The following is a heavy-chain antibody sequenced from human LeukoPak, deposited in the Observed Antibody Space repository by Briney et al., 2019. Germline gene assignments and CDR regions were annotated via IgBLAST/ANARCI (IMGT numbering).Heavy chain of an antibody. CDR2: ISGSGGST. CDR3: AKDQSYPDFDY. V-gene: IGHV3-23*01. J-gene: IGHJ4*02. Sequence: GGSLRFSCEASGLTFSSYAMSWVRKAPGKGLEWVSAISGSGGSTYYADSVKGRFTISRDNSKNTLYLQMNSLRAEDTAVYYCAKDQSYPDFDYWGQGTLVTVSS. CDR1: GLTFSSYA. D-gene: IGHD1-26*01.